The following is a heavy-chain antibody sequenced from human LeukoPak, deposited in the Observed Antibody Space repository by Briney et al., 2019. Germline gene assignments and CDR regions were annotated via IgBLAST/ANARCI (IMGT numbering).Heavy chain of an antibody. V-gene: IGHV4-39*01. CDR2: INYSGTT. CDR3: ARLGTYSGNLFDN. D-gene: IGHD1-26*01. Sequence: SETLSLTCTVSGGSVSSDSYYWVWVRQPPGKGLEWTGSINYSGTTFYSSSLKSRTTLSMDASKNRFSLRLTSVTAADTAVYYCARLGTYSGNLFDNWGQGTLVTVSS. CDR1: GGSVSSDSYY. J-gene: IGHJ4*02.